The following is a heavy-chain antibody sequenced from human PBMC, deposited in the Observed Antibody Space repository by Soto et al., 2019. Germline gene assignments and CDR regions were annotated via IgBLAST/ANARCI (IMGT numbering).Heavy chain of an antibody. J-gene: IGHJ5*02. V-gene: IGHV4-31*03. CDR2: IYYSGST. CDR1: VGSISSGGYY. D-gene: IGHD6-13*01. CDR3: ALSSGWYWFEP. Sequence: SETLSLTCTFSVGSISSGGYYCSWIRQHPGKGLEWIGYIYYSGSTYYNPSLKSRVTISVDTSKNQFSLKLSSVTAADTAVYYCALSSGWYWFEPWGQGTLVSVSS.